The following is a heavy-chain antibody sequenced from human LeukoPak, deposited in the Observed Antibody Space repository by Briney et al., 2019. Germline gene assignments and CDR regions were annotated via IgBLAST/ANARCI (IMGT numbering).Heavy chain of an antibody. Sequence: SETLSLTCIVSGGSISSYYWSWIRQPAGEGLEWIGRIYTSGSTNYNPSLKSRVTMSVDTSKNQFSLKLSSVTAADTAVYYCARKLGYYDSSGYSFDIWGQGTMVTVSS. J-gene: IGHJ3*02. CDR1: GGSISSYY. V-gene: IGHV4-4*07. CDR3: ARKLGYYDSSGYSFDI. D-gene: IGHD3-22*01. CDR2: IYTSGST.